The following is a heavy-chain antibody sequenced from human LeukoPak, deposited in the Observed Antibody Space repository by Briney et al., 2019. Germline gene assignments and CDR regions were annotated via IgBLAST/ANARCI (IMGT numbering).Heavy chain of an antibody. CDR3: ARVVNDIVVVPAAIPYMDV. CDR2: ISAYNGNT. CDR1: GYTFTSYG. J-gene: IGHJ6*03. V-gene: IGHV1-18*01. D-gene: IGHD2-2*02. Sequence: GASVKVSCKASGYTFTSYGISWVRQAPGQGLEWMGWISAYNGNTNYAQKLQGRVTMTTDTSTSTAYMELRSLRSDDTAVYYCARVVNDIVVVPAAIPYMDVWGKGTTVTVSS.